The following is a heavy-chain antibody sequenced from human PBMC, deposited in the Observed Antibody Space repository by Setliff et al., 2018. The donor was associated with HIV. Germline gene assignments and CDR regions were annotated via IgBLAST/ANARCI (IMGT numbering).Heavy chain of an antibody. Sequence: PSETLSLTCTVSGGSMNSDSYSWTWLRQPAGKGPELIGHIYVGGSVIYNPSLASRVTIEMVPSKNQFSLDLSSVTAADTAKYYCARAKTIGVSAVFFDPWGQGRPVTVSS. V-gene: IGHV4-61*09. D-gene: IGHD3-3*01. J-gene: IGHJ5*02. CDR3: ARAKTIGVSAVFFDP. CDR2: IYVGGSV. CDR1: GGSMNSDSYS.